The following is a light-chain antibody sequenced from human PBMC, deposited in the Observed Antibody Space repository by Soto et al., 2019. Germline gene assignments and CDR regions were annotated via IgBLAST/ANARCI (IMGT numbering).Light chain of an antibody. CDR3: QQYGSSPSLT. J-gene: IGKJ4*01. CDR1: QSVSSSY. Sequence: ELVLTQSPGTLSLSPGDRATLSCRASQSVSSSYLAWYQQKPGQAPRLLIYGASSRATGIPDRFSGSGSGMNFTLTIIRLEPEDFAVYYCQQYGSSPSLTFGGGTKVEIK. V-gene: IGKV3-20*01. CDR2: GAS.